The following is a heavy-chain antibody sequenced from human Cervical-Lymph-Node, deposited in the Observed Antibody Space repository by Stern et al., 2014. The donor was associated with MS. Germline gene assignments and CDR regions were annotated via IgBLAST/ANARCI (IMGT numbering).Heavy chain of an antibody. CDR1: GFTFDHYG. D-gene: IGHD2-8*01. V-gene: IGHV3-30*18. CDR2: ISFDVSNK. J-gene: IGHJ4*02. CDR3: AKLYVPMDPDFDS. Sequence: VQLVESGGGVVQPGRSLRLSCTASGFTFDHYGIHWVRQAPGRGLAWVALISFDVSNKYYARSVRGRFTISRDNSKNTLYLQMNNLKPEDTATYYCAKLYVPMDPDFDSWGQGTRVTVSS.